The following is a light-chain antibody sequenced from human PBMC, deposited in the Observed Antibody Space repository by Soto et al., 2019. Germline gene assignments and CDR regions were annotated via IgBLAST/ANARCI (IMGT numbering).Light chain of an antibody. CDR3: CSYAGSSPYV. Sequence: QSVLTQPASVSGSPGQSITISCTGTSSDVGSYNLVSWYQQHPGKAPKLMIYEVSKRPSGVSNRFSGSKSGNTASLTISGLQAEDEPDYYCCSYAGSSPYVFGTGTKVTV. V-gene: IGLV2-23*02. CDR1: SSDVGSYNL. CDR2: EVS. J-gene: IGLJ1*01.